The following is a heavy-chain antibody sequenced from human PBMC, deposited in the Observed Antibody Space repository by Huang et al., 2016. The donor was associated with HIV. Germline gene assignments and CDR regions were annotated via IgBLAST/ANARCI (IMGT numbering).Heavy chain of an antibody. CDR2: ISYDGSNK. Sequence: VQLVESGGGVVQPGRSLRLACAASGFSFSTYGWHWVRQAPGRGLGWVAVISYDGSNKYYAHSVKGRFTISRDTSENKVYLQMNSLRHEDTAVYYCAKDGADEEWDIDYWGQGTLVTVSS. J-gene: IGHJ4*02. V-gene: IGHV3-30*18. CDR3: AKDGADEEWDIDY. CDR1: GFSFSTYG. D-gene: IGHD1-26*01.